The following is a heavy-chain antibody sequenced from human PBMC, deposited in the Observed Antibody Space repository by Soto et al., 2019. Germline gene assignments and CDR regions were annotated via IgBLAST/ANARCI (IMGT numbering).Heavy chain of an antibody. Sequence: PGGSLTLSCTASGVTISNYGMHWVRQAPGKGLEWVAVISYNGTITYYAAPVKGGITISKDNTKNTSYLQMTILATEATAVYYCARDGDYYGMDVWGQGTTVTVSS. CDR3: ARDGDYYGMDV. V-gene: IGHV3-30-3*01. CDR1: GVTISNYG. CDR2: ISYNGTIT. J-gene: IGHJ6*02. D-gene: IGHD3-3*01.